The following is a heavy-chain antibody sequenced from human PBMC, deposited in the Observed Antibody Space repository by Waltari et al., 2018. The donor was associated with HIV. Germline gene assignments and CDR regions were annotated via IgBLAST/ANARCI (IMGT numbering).Heavy chain of an antibody. CDR1: GGSFSGYY. J-gene: IGHJ4*02. V-gene: IGHV4-34*01. CDR3: ARVVITIFGVVAYYFDY. Sequence: QVQLQQWGAGLLKPSETLSLTCAVYGGSFSGYYWSWIRQPPGKGLEWIGEINHSGSTNSNPSLKSRVTISVDTSKNQFSLKLGSVTAADTAVYYCARVVITIFGVVAYYFDYWGQGTLVTVSS. CDR2: INHSGST. D-gene: IGHD3-3*01.